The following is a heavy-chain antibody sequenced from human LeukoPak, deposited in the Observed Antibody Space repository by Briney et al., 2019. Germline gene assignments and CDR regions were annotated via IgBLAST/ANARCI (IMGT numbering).Heavy chain of an antibody. D-gene: IGHD3-10*01. V-gene: IGHV4-4*07. CDR2: IYTSGST. CDR1: GGSISSYY. Sequence: SETLSLTCTVSGGSISSYYWSWIRQPAGKGLEWIGRIYTSGSTNYNPSLKSRVTMSVDTSKNQFSLKLSSVTAADTAVYYCAREGALLWFGESNREGFDPWGQGTLVTVSS. J-gene: IGHJ5*02. CDR3: AREGALLWFGESNREGFDP.